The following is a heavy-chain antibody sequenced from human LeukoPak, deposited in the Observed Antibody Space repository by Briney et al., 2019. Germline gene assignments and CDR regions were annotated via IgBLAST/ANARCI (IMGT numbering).Heavy chain of an antibody. CDR2: ISGSGGST. CDR1: GFTFSSYA. CDR3: AKDIIWNYGGDWFDP. J-gene: IGHJ5*02. Sequence: GGSLRLSCAASGFTFSSYAMSWVRQAPGRGLEWVSAISGSGGSTYYADSVKGRFTISRDNSKNTLYLQMNSLRAEDTAVYYCAKDIIWNYGGDWFDPWGQGTLVPVSS. D-gene: IGHD1-7*01. V-gene: IGHV3-23*01.